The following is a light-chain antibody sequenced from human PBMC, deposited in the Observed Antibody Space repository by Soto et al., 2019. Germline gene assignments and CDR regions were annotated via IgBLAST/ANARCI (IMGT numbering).Light chain of an antibody. CDR2: AAS. CDR3: QQYNDWPTRT. V-gene: IGKV3-15*01. CDR1: QSISSN. J-gene: IGKJ1*01. Sequence: EIVMTQSPATLSVSPGERATLSCRASQSISSNLAWYQQKPGQAPRLLISAASTRATGVPARFSGSGSGTEFTLTISSLQSEDCAAYYCQQYNDWPTRTFGQGTKVDIK.